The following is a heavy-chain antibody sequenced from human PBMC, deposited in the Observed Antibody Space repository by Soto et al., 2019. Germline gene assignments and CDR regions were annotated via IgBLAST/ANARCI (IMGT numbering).Heavy chain of an antibody. D-gene: IGHD2-15*01. CDR1: GFTFSSYG. CDR2: VWYDGSNK. V-gene: IGHV3-33*01. J-gene: IGHJ4*02. Sequence: QVQLVESGGGVVQPGRSLRLSCAASGFTFSSYGMHWVRQAPGKGLEWVALVWYDGSNKYYADSVKGRFTISRDNSKSTLYLQMNSLRAEDTAVYYCARDSYCSGGSCYPGFLDYWGQGTLVTVSS. CDR3: ARDSYCSGGSCYPGFLDY.